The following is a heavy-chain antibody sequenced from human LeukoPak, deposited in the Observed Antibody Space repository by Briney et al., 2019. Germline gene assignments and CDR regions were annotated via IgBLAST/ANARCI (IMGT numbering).Heavy chain of an antibody. V-gene: IGHV4-59*01. CDR3: ARSSPYSGYDRDPFDI. J-gene: IGHJ3*02. Sequence: KSSETLSLTCAVYGGSFSGYYWSWIRQPPGKGLEWIGYIYYSGSTNYNPSLKSRVTISVDTSKNQFSLKLSSVTAADTAVYYCARSSPYSGYDRDPFDIWGQGTMVTVSS. D-gene: IGHD5-12*01. CDR1: GGSFSGYY. CDR2: IYYSGST.